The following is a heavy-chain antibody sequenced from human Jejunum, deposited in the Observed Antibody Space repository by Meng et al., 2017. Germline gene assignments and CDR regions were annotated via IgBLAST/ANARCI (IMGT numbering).Heavy chain of an antibody. Sequence: QVQLAQSGAEMKTPGASMKVSCKASGYTFTTYDINWVRQATGQGLEWMGWVSPSSGNTRYAQKFQGRVTMTRDTSISTVYMELTSLKSDDTAVYYCARGVGDLGDYWGQGTLVTVSS. V-gene: IGHV1-8*01. CDR2: VSPSSGNT. D-gene: IGHD3-16*01. CDR3: ARGVGDLGDY. J-gene: IGHJ4*02. CDR1: GYTFTTYD.